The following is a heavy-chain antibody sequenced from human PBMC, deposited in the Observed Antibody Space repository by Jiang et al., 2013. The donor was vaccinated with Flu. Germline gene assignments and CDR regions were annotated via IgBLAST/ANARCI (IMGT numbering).Heavy chain of an antibody. J-gene: IGHJ4*02. V-gene: IGHV3-30*18. Sequence: VQLVESGGGVVQPGRSLRLSCAASGFTFSSYGMHWVRQAPGKGLEWVAVISYDGSNKYYADSVKGRFTISRDNSKNTLYLQMNSLRAEDTAVYYCAKWHSSGFFDYWGQGTLVTVSS. CDR2: ISYDGSNK. CDR1: GFTFSSYG. CDR3: AKWHSSGFFDY. D-gene: IGHD6-19*01.